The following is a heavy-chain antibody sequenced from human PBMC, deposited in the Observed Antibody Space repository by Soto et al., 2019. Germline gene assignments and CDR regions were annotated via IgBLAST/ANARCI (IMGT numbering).Heavy chain of an antibody. Sequence: QVQLQESGPGLVKPSQTLSLTCTVSGGSISSGDYYWSWIRQPPGKGLEWIGYIYYSGSTYYNPSLKSRVTIPVDTSKNQFSLKLSSVTAADTAVYYCASLSVATMRYDNWFDPWGQGTLVTVSS. CDR2: IYYSGST. CDR1: GGSISSGDYY. D-gene: IGHD5-12*01. V-gene: IGHV4-30-4*01. J-gene: IGHJ5*02. CDR3: ASLSVATMRYDNWFDP.